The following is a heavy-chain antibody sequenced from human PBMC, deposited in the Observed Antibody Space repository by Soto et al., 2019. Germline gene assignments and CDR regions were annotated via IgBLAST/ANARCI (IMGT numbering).Heavy chain of an antibody. Sequence: GGSLRLSCAASGFTFSSYSMNWVRQAPGKGLEWVSYISSNSSTIYYADSVKGRFTISRDNAKNSLYLHMNSLRAEDPAVYYCARTGEATLDVWGQGTTVTVSS. V-gene: IGHV3-48*01. D-gene: IGHD3-10*01. J-gene: IGHJ6*02. CDR3: ARTGEATLDV. CDR2: ISSNSSTI. CDR1: GFTFSSYS.